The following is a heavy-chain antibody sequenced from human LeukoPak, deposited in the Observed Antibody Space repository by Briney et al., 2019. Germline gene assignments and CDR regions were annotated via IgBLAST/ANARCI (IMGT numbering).Heavy chain of an antibody. D-gene: IGHD2-15*01. CDR1: GGTFSSYA. J-gene: IGHJ4*02. Sequence: GASVKVSCKASGGTFSSYAISWVRRAPGQGLEWMGGIIPIFGTANYAQKFQGRVTITADESTSTAYMELSSLRSEDTAVYYCARDKHPMLRSYYFDYWGQGTLVTVSS. CDR2: IIPIFGTA. V-gene: IGHV1-69*13. CDR3: ARDKHPMLRSYYFDY.